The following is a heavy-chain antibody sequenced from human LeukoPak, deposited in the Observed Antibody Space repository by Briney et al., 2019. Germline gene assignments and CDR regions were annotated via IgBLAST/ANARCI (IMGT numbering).Heavy chain of an antibody. CDR3: ARAVLWIQRPYYFDY. J-gene: IGHJ4*02. CDR2: IIPIFGTA. CDR1: GGTFSSYA. D-gene: IGHD5-18*01. V-gene: IGHV1-69*05. Sequence: SVKVSCKASGGTFSSYAISWVRQAPGQGLKWMGGIIPIFGTANYAQKFQGRGTITTDESTSTAYMELSSLRSEDTAVYYCARAVLWIQRPYYFDYWGQGTLVTVSS.